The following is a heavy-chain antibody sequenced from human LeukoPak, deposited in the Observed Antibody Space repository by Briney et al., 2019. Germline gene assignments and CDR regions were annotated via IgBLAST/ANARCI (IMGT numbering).Heavy chain of an antibody. Sequence: KPSETLSLTCTVSGGSISSSSYYWGWIRQPPGKGLEWIGSLYYIYYSGNTYYSPSLKSRVTTSVDTSKNQFSLKLSSVTAADTAVYYCARHSRPGYGDYENAFDIWGQGTMVTVSS. CDR2: LYYIYYSGNT. V-gene: IGHV4-39*01. D-gene: IGHD5-12*01. CDR3: ARHSRPGYGDYENAFDI. CDR1: GGSISSSSYY. J-gene: IGHJ3*02.